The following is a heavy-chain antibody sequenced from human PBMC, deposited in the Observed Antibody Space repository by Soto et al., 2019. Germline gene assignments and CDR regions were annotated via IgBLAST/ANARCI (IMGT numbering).Heavy chain of an antibody. CDR1: GYNFTRFG. D-gene: IGHD3-22*01. Sequence: QFQLVQSGAEVKKPGASVKVSCKASGYNFTRFGISWVRQAPGHGLEWKGWMGAHSGHTRQAQKFQRRLTMTTDASRNPAYIELRSLTSDDTALYYCGRVGKRLANEAYYQFAGRDVWGQGTGVSVSS. CDR3: GRVGKRLANEAYYQFAGRDV. CDR2: MGAHSGHT. V-gene: IGHV1-18*01. J-gene: IGHJ6*02.